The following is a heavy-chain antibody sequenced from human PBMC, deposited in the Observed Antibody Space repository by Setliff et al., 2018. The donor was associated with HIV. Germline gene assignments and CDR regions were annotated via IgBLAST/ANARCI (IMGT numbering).Heavy chain of an antibody. D-gene: IGHD6-19*01. J-gene: IGHJ4*02. Sequence: SETLSLTCAVYGGALSGFYWTFIRQSPGKGLEWIGEVTHSGSTTYDPSLKSRITISVDTSKNQFSLKLTSVTAADMGVYYCARGRKKTLAVSGTRYFDFWGQGTLVTVSS. CDR2: VTHSGST. CDR1: GGALSGFY. CDR3: ARGRKKTLAVSGTRYFDF. V-gene: IGHV4-34*01.